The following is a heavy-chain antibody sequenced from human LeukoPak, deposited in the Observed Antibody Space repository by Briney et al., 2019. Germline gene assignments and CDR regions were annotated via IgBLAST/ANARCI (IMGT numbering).Heavy chain of an antibody. CDR1: GGSISSYY. D-gene: IGHD5-24*01. V-gene: IGHV4-59*01. CDR3: ARGFTPPVED. CDR2: IYYSGST. J-gene: IGHJ1*01. Sequence: NTSETLSLTCTVSGGSISSYYWSWIRQPPGKGLEWIGYIYYSGSTNYNPSLKSRVTISVDTSKNQFSLKLSSVTAADTAVYYCARGFTPPVEDWGQGTLVTVSS.